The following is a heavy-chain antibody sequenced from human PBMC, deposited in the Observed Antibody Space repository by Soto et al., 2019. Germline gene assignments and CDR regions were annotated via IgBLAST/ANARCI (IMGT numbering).Heavy chain of an antibody. CDR3: ANPNPRSSGYGYYFDY. CDR1: GGTFSSYT. CDR2: IIPILGIA. J-gene: IGHJ4*02. Sequence: ASVKVSCKASGGTFSSYTISWVRQAPGQGLEWTGRIIPILGIANYAQKFQGRVTITADKSTSTAYMELSSLRSEGTAVYYCANPNPRSSGYGYYFDYWGQGTLVTVSS. V-gene: IGHV1-69*02. D-gene: IGHD5-12*01.